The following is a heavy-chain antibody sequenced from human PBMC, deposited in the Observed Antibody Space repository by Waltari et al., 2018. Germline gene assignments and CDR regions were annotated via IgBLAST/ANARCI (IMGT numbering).Heavy chain of an antibody. CDR2: INWNGGRT. CDR1: GFTFHDYG. D-gene: IGHD1-7*01. V-gene: IGHV3-20*04. Sequence: EVQLVESGGGVVGPGGSLRLSCVVFGFTFHDYGMTWVRQVPGRGLGWVSGINWNGGRTRYTDSVKGRFTISRDNAKNSLYLQMNSLRAEDTALYYCVRGSTGTIFDYWGQGTLVTVSS. CDR3: VRGSTGTIFDY. J-gene: IGHJ4*02.